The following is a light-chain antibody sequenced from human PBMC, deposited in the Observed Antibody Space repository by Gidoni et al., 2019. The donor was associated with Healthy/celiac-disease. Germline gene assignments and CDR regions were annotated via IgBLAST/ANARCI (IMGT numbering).Light chain of an antibody. CDR3: SSYTSSSTLEV. J-gene: IGLJ1*01. V-gene: IGLV2-14*01. CDR1: RSDVGRYNY. Sequence: QSALTQPASVSGSPGQSITISCTGTRSDVGRYNYVSWYHQHPGKAPKLMISAVSNRPSGVSTRFSGSKSGNTASLTISGLQAEYEADYYCSSYTSSSTLEVFGTGTKVTVL. CDR2: AVS.